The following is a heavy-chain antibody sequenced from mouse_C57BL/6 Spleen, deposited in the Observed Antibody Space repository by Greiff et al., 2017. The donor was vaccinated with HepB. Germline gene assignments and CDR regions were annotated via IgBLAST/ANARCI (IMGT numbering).Heavy chain of an antibody. CDR2: INPGSGGT. J-gene: IGHJ3*01. D-gene: IGHD2-2*01. V-gene: IGHV1-54*01. CDR3: ARGGEGYDGGFAY. Sequence: QVQLKESGAELVRPGTSVKVSCKASGYAFTNYLIEWVKQRPGQGLEWIGVINPGSGGTNYNEKFKGKATLTADKSSSTAYMQLSSLTSEDSAVYFCARGGEGYDGGFAYWGQGTLVTVSA. CDR1: GYAFTNYL.